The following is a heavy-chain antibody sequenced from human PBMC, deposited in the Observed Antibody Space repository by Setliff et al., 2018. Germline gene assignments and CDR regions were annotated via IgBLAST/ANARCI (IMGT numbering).Heavy chain of an antibody. D-gene: IGHD2-21*02. CDR2: VRHRGGT. Sequence: SGPTLVNPTQTLTLTCTFSGFSLSTSGMCVSWIRQPPGKGLEWLGSVRHRGGTCYNPSLKSRVTISLDTSENQFSLKLSSVAAADTAVYYCARQICSGGDCYPTSFHYWGQGALVTVSS. CDR3: ARQICSGGDCYPTSFHY. V-gene: IGHV4-38-2*02. J-gene: IGHJ4*02. CDR1: GFSLSTSGM.